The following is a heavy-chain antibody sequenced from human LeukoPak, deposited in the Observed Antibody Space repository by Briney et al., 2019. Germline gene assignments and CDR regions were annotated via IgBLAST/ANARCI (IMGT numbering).Heavy chain of an antibody. J-gene: IGHJ4*02. CDR2: IYPADSDT. CDR1: GYSFTSYW. Sequence: GESLKISCKVSGYSFTSYWIGWVRQMPGKGLEWMGIIYPADSDTRYSPSFQGQVTISADKSISTAYLQWSSLKASDTAMYYCARPGRLGEYTPYYFDYWGQGTLVTVSS. D-gene: IGHD3-16*01. V-gene: IGHV5-51*01. CDR3: ARPGRLGEYTPYYFDY.